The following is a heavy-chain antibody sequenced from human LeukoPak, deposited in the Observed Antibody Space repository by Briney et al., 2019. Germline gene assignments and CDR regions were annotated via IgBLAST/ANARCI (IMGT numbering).Heavy chain of an antibody. V-gene: IGHV1-69*04. CDR3: ARDPSIDPNYYDSSGLLDY. CDR2: IIPILGIA. D-gene: IGHD3-22*01. J-gene: IGHJ4*02. CDR1: GGTFSSYA. Sequence: ASVKVSCKASGGTFSSYAISWARQAPGQGLEWMGRIIPILGIANYAQKFQGRVTITADKSTSTAYMELSSLRSEDTAVYYCARDPSIDPNYYDSSGLLDYWGQGTLVTVSS.